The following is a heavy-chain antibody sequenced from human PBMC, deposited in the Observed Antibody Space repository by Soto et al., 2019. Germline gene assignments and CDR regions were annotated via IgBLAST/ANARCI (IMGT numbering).Heavy chain of an antibody. CDR1: GGTFSSYA. J-gene: IGHJ6*02. CDR3: ARVGVYCTNGVCSPAHHYYGMDV. Sequence: SVKVSCKASGGTFSSYAISWVRQAPGQGLEWMGGIIPIFGTANYAQKFQGRVTITADESTSTAYMELSSLRSEDTAVYYCARVGVYCTNGVCSPAHHYYGMDVWGQGTTVTVSS. CDR2: IIPIFGTA. D-gene: IGHD2-8*01. V-gene: IGHV1-69*13.